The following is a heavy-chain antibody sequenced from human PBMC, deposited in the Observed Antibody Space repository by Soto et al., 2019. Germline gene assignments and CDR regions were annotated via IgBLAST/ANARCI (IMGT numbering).Heavy chain of an antibody. V-gene: IGHV3-53*01. D-gene: IGHD6-13*01. J-gene: IGHJ4*02. CDR1: GFTVSSNY. CDR3: ARDGRGAAAGVFDY. CDR2: IYSAGST. Sequence: PGGSLRLSCAASGFTVSSNYMSWVRQAPGKGLEWVSVIYSAGSTYYADSVKGRFTISRGNSKNTLYLQMNSLRAEDTAVYYCARDGRGAAAGVFDYWGQGTLVTVSS.